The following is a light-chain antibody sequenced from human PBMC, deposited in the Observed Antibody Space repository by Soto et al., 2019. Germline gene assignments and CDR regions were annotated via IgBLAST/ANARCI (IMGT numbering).Light chain of an antibody. J-gene: IGKJ1*01. V-gene: IGKV1-5*03. CDR3: QQYNNDATWT. CDR1: QSISIW. CDR2: KAS. Sequence: IPSPQSPATLSASVRARVSITCRASQSISIWLAWYQQKPGKAPKILIYKASSLESGVPSRFSGSGSGTEFTLTISSLQPDDFATYYCQQYNNDATWTFGQGTKV.